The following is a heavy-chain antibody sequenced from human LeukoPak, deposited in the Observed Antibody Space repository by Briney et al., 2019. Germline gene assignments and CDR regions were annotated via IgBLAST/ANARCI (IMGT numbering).Heavy chain of an antibody. CDR1: GFPFDDYG. CDR3: AKGYSPYYYDSSVDY. CDR2: ISSDGSNK. Sequence: PGGSLRLSCAASGFPFDDYGMNWVRQVPGKGLEWAAAISSDGSNKYSEHGRFTISRDNSKNTLYLQMISLRAEDTAVYYCAKGYSPYYYDSSVDYWGQGTLVTVSP. J-gene: IGHJ4*02. D-gene: IGHD3-22*01. V-gene: IGHV3-30*18.